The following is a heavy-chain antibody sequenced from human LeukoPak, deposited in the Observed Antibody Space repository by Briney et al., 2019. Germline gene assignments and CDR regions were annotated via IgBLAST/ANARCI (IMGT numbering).Heavy chain of an antibody. V-gene: IGHV4-61*05. CDR2: VFNSGSA. J-gene: IGHJ4*02. CDR3: ARQYYHRSGIFYVGAYDL. D-gene: IGHD3-10*01. CDR1: GGSISSNNYY. Sequence: SSETLSLTCSGGSISSNNYYLGWIRQPPGKGLEWIGDVFNSGSANYNPSLKSRVTISVDISKSRFSLKLNSVTAADTAMYYCARQYYHRSGIFYVGAYDLWGQGTLVTVSS.